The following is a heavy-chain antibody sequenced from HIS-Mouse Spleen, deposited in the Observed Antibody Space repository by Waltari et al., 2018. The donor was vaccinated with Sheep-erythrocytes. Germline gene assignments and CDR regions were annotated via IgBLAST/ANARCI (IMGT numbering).Heavy chain of an antibody. CDR1: GYTFTSYG. Sequence: QVQLVQSGAEVKKPGSSVKVSCKASGYTFTSYGISWVRQAPGQGLEWQGWISAYNDKTNDAQKLQGRVPRTTDTSTSTAYMELRSLRSDDTAVYYCARFYGDFTRAFDIWGQGTMVTVSS. J-gene: IGHJ3*02. CDR2: ISAYNDKT. D-gene: IGHD4-17*01. V-gene: IGHV1-18*01. CDR3: ARFYGDFTRAFDI.